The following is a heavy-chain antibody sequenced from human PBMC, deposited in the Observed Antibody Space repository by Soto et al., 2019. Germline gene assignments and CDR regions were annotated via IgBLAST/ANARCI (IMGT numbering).Heavy chain of an antibody. D-gene: IGHD3-9*01. CDR3: ARGSHYEMLTAADY. J-gene: IGHJ4*02. CDR2: ISANNGNT. Sequence: QVQLVQSGTEVKKPGASVKVSCKASGYTFSSYGISWVRQAPGQGLEWLGCISANNGNTNYAQWVQGRVTMTTDTSTSTAYMELRSLRSDDTAVYYCARGSHYEMLTAADYWGQGTLVTVSS. V-gene: IGHV1-18*01. CDR1: GYTFSSYG.